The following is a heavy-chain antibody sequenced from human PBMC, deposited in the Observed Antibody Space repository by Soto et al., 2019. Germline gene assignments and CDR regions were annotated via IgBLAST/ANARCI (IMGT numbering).Heavy chain of an antibody. Sequence: SETLSLTCTVSGGSISSGGYYWSWIRQHPGKGLEWIGYIYYSGSTYYNPSLKSRVTISVDTSKNQFSLKLSFVTAADTAVYYCARSYDSSGYYYTYWGQGTLVTVSS. CDR3: ARSYDSSGYYYTY. CDR1: GGSISSGGYY. D-gene: IGHD3-22*01. CDR2: IYYSGST. V-gene: IGHV4-31*03. J-gene: IGHJ4*02.